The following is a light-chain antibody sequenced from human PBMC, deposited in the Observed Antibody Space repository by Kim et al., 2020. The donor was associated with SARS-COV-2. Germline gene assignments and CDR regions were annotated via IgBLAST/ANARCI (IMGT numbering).Light chain of an antibody. Sequence: AAVGDRVTITCRASQGIRNDLTWYQQKPGQAPKRLIYSASNVQTGVPSRFSGSGSGTEFTLTISNVQPEDFATYYCLQYTSHVLRFGGGTKVDIK. CDR3: LQYTSHVLR. CDR1: QGIRND. V-gene: IGKV1-17*02. CDR2: SAS. J-gene: IGKJ4*02.